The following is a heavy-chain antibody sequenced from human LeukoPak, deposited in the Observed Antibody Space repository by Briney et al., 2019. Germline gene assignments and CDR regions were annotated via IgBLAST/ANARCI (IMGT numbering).Heavy chain of an antibody. V-gene: IGHV3-53*05. Sequence: GGSLRLSCAASEFSVGSNYMTWVRQAPGKGLEWVSLIYSGGSTYYADSVKGRFTISRDNSKNTLYLQMNSLRSDDTAVYYCAREAGIQMRTTGIYWGQGTLVTVSS. D-gene: IGHD6-13*01. CDR3: AREAGIQMRTTGIY. J-gene: IGHJ4*02. CDR1: EFSVGSNY. CDR2: IYSGGST.